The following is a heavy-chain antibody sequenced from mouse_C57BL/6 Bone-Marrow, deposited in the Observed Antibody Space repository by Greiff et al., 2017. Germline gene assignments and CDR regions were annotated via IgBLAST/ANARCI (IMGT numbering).Heavy chain of an antibody. Sequence: QVQLKQSGAELVKPGASVKLSCKASGYTFTEYTIHWVKQRSGQGLEWIGWFYPGSGSIKNNEKFKDKATLTADKTSSTVYIELSRLTSEDSAVYFCARHPYDDYDLYYAMDYWGQGTSVTVSS. V-gene: IGHV1-62-2*01. D-gene: IGHD2-4*01. J-gene: IGHJ4*01. CDR3: ARHPYDDYDLYYAMDY. CDR2: FYPGSGSI. CDR1: GYTFTEYT.